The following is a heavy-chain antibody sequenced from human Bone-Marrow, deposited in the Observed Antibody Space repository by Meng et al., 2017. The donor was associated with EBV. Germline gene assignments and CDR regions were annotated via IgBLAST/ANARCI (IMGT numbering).Heavy chain of an antibody. CDR2: ISSSSSYI. V-gene: IGHV3-21*01. D-gene: IGHD2-21*02. CDR3: ARDVGGGDRLDY. Sequence: VQLVESGGGSVKPGGSLRLSCAASGFTFSSYSMNWVRQAPGKGLEWVSSISSSSSYIYYADSVKGRFTISRDNAKNSLYLQMNSLRAEDTAVYYCARDVGGGDRLDYWGQGTLVTVSS. J-gene: IGHJ4*02. CDR1: GFTFSSYS.